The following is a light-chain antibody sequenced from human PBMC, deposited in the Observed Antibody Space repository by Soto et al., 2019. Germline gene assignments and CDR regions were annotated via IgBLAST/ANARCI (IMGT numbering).Light chain of an antibody. J-gene: IGKJ3*01. V-gene: IGKV3D-15*01. CDR1: QSVISN. CDR3: QQYNDWPFT. Sequence: IVMTQSPVTLSVSPGGGATLSCRASQSVISNLAWYQHKPGQAPRLLIYGASIRATGIPARFSGSGSGTEFTLTISSLQSEDFAIYFCQQYNDWPFTFGPGTKVDIK. CDR2: GAS.